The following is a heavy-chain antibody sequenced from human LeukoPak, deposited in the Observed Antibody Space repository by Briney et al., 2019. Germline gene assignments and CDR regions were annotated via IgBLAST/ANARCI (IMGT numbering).Heavy chain of an antibody. CDR2: INPNSGGT. CDR1: GYTFTCYD. D-gene: IGHD3-3*01. Sequence: ASVKVSCKASGYTFTCYDMHWVRQAPGQGLEWMGWINPNSGGTNYAKKFQGRVTMTRDTSISTAYMELSRLKSDDTAVYYCARDDRFLEWLSNWFDPWGQGTLVTVSS. CDR3: ARDDRFLEWLSNWFDP. V-gene: IGHV1-2*02. J-gene: IGHJ5*02.